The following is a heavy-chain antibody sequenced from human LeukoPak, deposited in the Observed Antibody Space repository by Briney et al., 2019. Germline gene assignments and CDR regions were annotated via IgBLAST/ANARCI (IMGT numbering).Heavy chain of an antibody. D-gene: IGHD1-7*01. CDR2: IHSGGST. Sequence: SETLSLTCTVSGGSISSSSYFWGWIRQPPGKGLEWIGTIHSGGSTYYNPSLKSRVTISVDTSKNQLSLNLSSATAADTAVYYCARRGTDWGRFDYWGQGTLVTVSS. CDR3: ARRGTDWGRFDY. J-gene: IGHJ4*02. V-gene: IGHV4-39*01. CDR1: GGSISSSSYF.